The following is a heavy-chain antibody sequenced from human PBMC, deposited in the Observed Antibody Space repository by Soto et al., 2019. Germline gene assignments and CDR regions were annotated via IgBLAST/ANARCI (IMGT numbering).Heavy chain of an antibody. D-gene: IGHD1-1*01. J-gene: IGHJ4*02. CDR2: MYHSGST. CDR3: AQGTKH. CDR1: GGSISSGGYS. Sequence: PSETLSLTCAVSGGSISSGGYSWSWIRQPPGKGLEWIGYMYHSGSTYYNPSLKSRVTISIDRSKNQFSLKLSSVTAADTAVYCCAQGTKHCGQGILVTVSS. V-gene: IGHV4-30-2*01.